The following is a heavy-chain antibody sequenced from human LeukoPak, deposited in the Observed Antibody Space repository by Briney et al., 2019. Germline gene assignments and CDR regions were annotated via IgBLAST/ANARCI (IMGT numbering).Heavy chain of an antibody. D-gene: IGHD6-13*01. CDR2: INPSGGST. Sequence: GASVKVSCKASGYTFTSYYMYWVRQAPGQGLEWMGIINPSGGSTSYAQKFQGRVTMTRDTSTSTVYMELSSLRSEDTAVYYCALGAAAAGTGVDFDYWGQGTLVTVSS. J-gene: IGHJ4*02. CDR1: GYTFTSYY. V-gene: IGHV1-46*01. CDR3: ALGAAAAGTGVDFDY.